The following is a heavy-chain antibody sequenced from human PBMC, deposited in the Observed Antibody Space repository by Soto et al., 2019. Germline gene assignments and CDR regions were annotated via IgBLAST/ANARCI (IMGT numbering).Heavy chain of an antibody. CDR3: ARLVYDTRLNYMYFDF. Sequence: SETLSLTCAVSGVSISSGNWWTWVRQTPQMGLEYIGEICHDGTANNYTSFEKRVGISVNTSKNQFSLKLTSVTAADSAIYFGARLVYDTRLNYMYFDFWGQGALVTVSS. CDR1: GVSISSGNW. J-gene: IGHJ4*02. CDR2: ICHDGTA. D-gene: IGHD3-10*01. V-gene: IGHV4-4*02.